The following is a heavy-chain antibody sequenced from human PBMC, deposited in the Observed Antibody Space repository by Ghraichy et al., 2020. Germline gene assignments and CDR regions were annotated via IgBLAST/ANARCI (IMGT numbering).Heavy chain of an antibody. D-gene: IGHD5-24*01. J-gene: IGHJ6*02. V-gene: IGHV4-59*01. CDR2: IHYSGNT. Sequence: SETLSLTCTVSGGSISSYYWSWIRQPPGKGLEWIGYIHYSGNTNYNPSLKSRVTISVDTSKNQFSLKLSSVTAADTAVYYCARERGEGYNYADVWGQGTTVTVSS. CDR3: ARERGEGYNYADV. CDR1: GGSISSYY.